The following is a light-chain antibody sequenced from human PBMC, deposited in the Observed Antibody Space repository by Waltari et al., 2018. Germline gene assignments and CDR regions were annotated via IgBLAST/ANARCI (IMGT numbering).Light chain of an antibody. CDR2: WAS. V-gene: IGKV4-1*01. CDR1: RSVLYSSNNKKY. Sequence: DIVMTQSPDSLAVSLGERATLNCRSSRSVLYSSNNKKYITWYQQKPGQPPKLLIYWASTRESGVPDRFSGSGSGTDFTLTISSLQAEDVAVYYCQQYYSTPWTFGQGTKVEIK. CDR3: QQYYSTPWT. J-gene: IGKJ1*01.